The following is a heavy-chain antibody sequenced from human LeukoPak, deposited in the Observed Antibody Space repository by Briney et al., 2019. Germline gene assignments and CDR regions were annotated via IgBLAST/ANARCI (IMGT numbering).Heavy chain of an antibody. D-gene: IGHD6-19*01. Sequence: SETLSLTCTVSGGSISSYYWSWIRQPPGKGLEWIGYIYYSGSTNYNPSLKSRVTISVDTSKNQFSLKLSSVTAADAAVYYCARAKYSSGWYYFDYWGQGTLVTVSS. V-gene: IGHV4-59*01. CDR2: IYYSGST. J-gene: IGHJ4*02. CDR3: ARAKYSSGWYYFDY. CDR1: GGSISSYY.